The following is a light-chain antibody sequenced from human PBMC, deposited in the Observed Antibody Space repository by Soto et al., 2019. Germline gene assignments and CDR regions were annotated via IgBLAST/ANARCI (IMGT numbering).Light chain of an antibody. Sequence: SYELTQPSSVSVSPGQTARITCSGNILAKKFARWFQQKPGQAPVLVIYKDSERPSGIPERFSGSSSGTTVTLTISGAQVEDEADYYCYSGTDSIYVFGTGTKLTVL. V-gene: IGLV3-27*01. CDR2: KDS. CDR3: YSGTDSIYV. CDR1: ILAKKF. J-gene: IGLJ1*01.